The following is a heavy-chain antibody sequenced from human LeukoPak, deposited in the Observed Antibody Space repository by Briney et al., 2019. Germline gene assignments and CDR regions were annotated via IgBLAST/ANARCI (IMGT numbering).Heavy chain of an antibody. J-gene: IGHJ4*02. V-gene: IGHV3-33*01. CDR2: IYYDGSNK. CDR1: GFIFSSYG. Sequence: QAGGSLRLSCAASGFIFSSYGMHWVRQAPGKGLEWVAVIYYDGSNKYYADSVRGRFTISRDNSKSTLYLQMNSLRVEDTAVYYCAREVTNGFDYWGQGTLVTVPS. D-gene: IGHD2-21*02. CDR3: AREVTNGFDY.